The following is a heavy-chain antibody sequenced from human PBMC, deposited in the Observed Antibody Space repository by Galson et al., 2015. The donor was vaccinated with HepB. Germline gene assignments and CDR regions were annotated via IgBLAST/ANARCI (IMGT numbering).Heavy chain of an antibody. V-gene: IGHV1-46*01. CDR3: ARGGGGYSSSSEGDY. CDR1: GYTFTSYY. J-gene: IGHJ4*02. Sequence: SVKVSCKASGYTFTSYYMHWVRQAPGQGHEWMGIINPSGGSTSYAQKFQGRVTMTRDTSTSTVYMELSSLRSEDTAVYYCARGGGGYSSSSEGDYWGQGTLITVSS. CDR2: INPSGGST. D-gene: IGHD6-6*01.